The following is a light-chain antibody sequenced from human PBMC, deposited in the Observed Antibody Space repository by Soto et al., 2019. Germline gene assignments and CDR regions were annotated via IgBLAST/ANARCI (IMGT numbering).Light chain of an antibody. Sequence: QSVLTQPPSVSGTPGQRVTISCSGSSSNIGGNTVNWFQQVPGTAPKLLIYTSDRRPSGVPDRFSGSKSGTSGSLAISGLQSEDEADYYCAAWDDSLNGHVFGTGTKVTV. CDR2: TSD. CDR1: SSNIGGNT. CDR3: AAWDDSLNGHV. J-gene: IGLJ1*01. V-gene: IGLV1-44*01.